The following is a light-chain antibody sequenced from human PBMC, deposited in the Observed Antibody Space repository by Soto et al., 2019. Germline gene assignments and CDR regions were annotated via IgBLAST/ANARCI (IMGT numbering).Light chain of an antibody. CDR2: EVS. Sequence: QSALTQPTSASGSPGQSVTISCAGTSSDTGDYNYVSWYQQHPGKAPKLMIYEVSKRPSGVPDRFSGSKSGTSASLAISGLQSEDEADYYCAAWDDSLNGVLFGGGTKLTVL. J-gene: IGLJ2*01. CDR1: SSDTGDYNY. V-gene: IGLV2-8*01. CDR3: AAWDDSLNGVL.